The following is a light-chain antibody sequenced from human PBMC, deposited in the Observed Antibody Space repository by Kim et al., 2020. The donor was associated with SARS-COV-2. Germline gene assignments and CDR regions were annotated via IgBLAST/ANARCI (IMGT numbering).Light chain of an antibody. CDR3: QKYDRAPRT. J-gene: IGKJ2*02. CDR2: AAS. CDR1: QGIKNY. Sequence: SASVGDRVTFTCRASQGIKNYLTRYQQKQGKVRKLLIYAASTLQSGVPSRFGGSGSGADFTLTISRLQPEDVATYYGQKYDRAPRTFGQGTKLEI. V-gene: IGKV1-27*01.